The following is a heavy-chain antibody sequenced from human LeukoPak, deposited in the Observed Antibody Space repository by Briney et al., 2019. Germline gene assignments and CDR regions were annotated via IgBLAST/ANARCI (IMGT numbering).Heavy chain of an antibody. CDR1: GGSISSSSYY. CDR2: VYYSGST. Sequence: SETLSLTCTLSGGSISSSSYYWGWIRQPPGKGLEWFGSVYYSGSTYYTPSLKSRVTISVDTSKNQFSLKLSSVTAADTAVYYCARDITMVRGVINWFDPWGQGTLVTVSS. D-gene: IGHD3-10*01. CDR3: ARDITMVRGVINWFDP. J-gene: IGHJ5*02. V-gene: IGHV4-39*07.